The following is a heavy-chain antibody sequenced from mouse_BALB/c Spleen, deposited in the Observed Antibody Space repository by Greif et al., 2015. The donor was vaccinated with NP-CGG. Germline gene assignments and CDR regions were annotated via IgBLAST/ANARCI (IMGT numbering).Heavy chain of an antibody. Sequence: VQLQQSGAELVKPGASVKLSCTASGFNIKDTYMHWVKQRPEQGLEWIGRIDPANGNTKYDPKFQGKATITADTYSNTAYLQLSSLTSEDTAVYYCARSGYYGSSYWYFDVWGAGTTVTVSS. CDR3: ARSGYYGSSYWYFDV. CDR1: GFNIKDTY. J-gene: IGHJ1*01. CDR2: IDPANGNT. V-gene: IGHV14-3*02. D-gene: IGHD1-1*01.